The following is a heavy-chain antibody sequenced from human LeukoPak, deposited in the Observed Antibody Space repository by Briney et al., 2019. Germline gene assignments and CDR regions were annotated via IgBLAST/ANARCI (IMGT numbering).Heavy chain of an antibody. CDR3: ARDSDATLRFDP. J-gene: IGHJ5*02. CDR2: IYYSGST. V-gene: IGHV4-30-4*01. CDR1: GGSISSGDYY. D-gene: IGHD2-15*01. Sequence: PSETLSLTCTVSGGSISSGDYYWSWIRQPPGKGLEWIGYIYYSGSTYYNPSLKSRVTISVDTSKNQFSLKLSSVTAADTAVYYCARDSDATLRFDPWGQGTLVTVSS.